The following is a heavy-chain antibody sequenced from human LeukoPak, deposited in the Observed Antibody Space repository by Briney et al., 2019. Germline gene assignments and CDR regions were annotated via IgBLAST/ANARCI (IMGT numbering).Heavy chain of an antibody. D-gene: IGHD3-3*01. J-gene: IGHJ5*02. Sequence: GGSLRLSCAASGLTFSSHWMHWVRQAPGKGLVWVSRITNDGSSTTYADSVKGRFTISRDNSKNTLYLQMNSLRAEDTAVYYCARDYDFWSGYQTNWFDPWGQGTLVTVSS. CDR3: ARDYDFWSGYQTNWFDP. CDR1: GLTFSSHW. CDR2: ITNDGSST. V-gene: IGHV3-74*01.